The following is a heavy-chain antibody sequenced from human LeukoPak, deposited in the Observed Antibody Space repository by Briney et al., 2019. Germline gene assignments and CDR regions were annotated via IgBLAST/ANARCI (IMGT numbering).Heavy chain of an antibody. CDR3: AREDSGSYRFDY. J-gene: IGHJ4*02. Sequence: SETLSLTCTVSGGSISSGDYYWSWIRQPPGKGLEWIGYIYYSGSTYYNPSLKSRVTISVDTPKNQFSLKLSTVTAADTAVYYCAREDSGSYRFDYWGQGTLVTVSS. D-gene: IGHD1-26*01. CDR1: GGSISSGDYY. CDR2: IYYSGST. V-gene: IGHV4-30-4*01.